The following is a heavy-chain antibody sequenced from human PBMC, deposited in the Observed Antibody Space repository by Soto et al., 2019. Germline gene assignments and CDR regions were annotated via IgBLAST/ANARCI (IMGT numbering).Heavy chain of an antibody. CDR2: IIPIFGTA. CDR1: GGTFSSYA. J-gene: IGHJ6*02. Sequence: SVKVSCKASGGTFSSYAISWVRQAPGQGLEWMGGIIPIFGTANYAQKFQGRVTITADKSTSTAYMELSSLRSEDTAVYYCAREGSQELVTGIDYYGMDVWGQGTTVTVSS. D-gene: IGHD6-6*01. CDR3: AREGSQELVTGIDYYGMDV. V-gene: IGHV1-69*06.